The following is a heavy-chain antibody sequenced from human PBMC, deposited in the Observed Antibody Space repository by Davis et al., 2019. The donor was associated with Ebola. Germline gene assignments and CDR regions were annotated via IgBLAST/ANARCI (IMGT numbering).Heavy chain of an antibody. CDR3: AKETITIFGVVRFKYGMDV. CDR2: ISWNSGSI. CDR1: GFTFSSYW. J-gene: IGHJ6*02. D-gene: IGHD3-3*01. Sequence: PGGSLRLSCAASGFTFSSYWMHWVRQAPGKGLEWVSGISWNSGSIGYADSVKGRFTISRDNAKNSLYLQMNSLRAEDTALYYCAKETITIFGVVRFKYGMDVWGQGTTVTVSS. V-gene: IGHV3-9*01.